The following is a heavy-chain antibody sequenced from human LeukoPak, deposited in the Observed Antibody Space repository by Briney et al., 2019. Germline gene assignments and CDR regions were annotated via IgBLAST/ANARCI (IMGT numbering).Heavy chain of an antibody. J-gene: IGHJ4*02. CDR1: GYNFNRYT. CDR3: ARVSDTSMVTPGFDS. V-gene: IGHV1-18*01. CDR2: VSTSNGDT. D-gene: IGHD5-18*01. Sequence: ASVKVSCKTSGYNFNRYTITWVRQAPGQGLEWMGWVSTSNGDTNYAEKFQGRAIMTTETVTKTAYMELRRLRSGDTAMYFCARVSDTSMVTPGFDSWGQGTLVTVSS.